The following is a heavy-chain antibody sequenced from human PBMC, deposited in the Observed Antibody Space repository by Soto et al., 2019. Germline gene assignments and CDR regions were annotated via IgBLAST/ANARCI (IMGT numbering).Heavy chain of an antibody. CDR3: AKDLLPNTVTTCGS. Sequence: QVQLVESGGGAVQPGRSLRLSCAASGFTFDSHGMHWVRQAPGKGLEWVAVISSDGKNKYYADSVKGRFTISRDNFNNLLYLQMSSLRAEDTAVYYCAKDLLPNTVTTCGSWGQGTGVTVSS. CDR2: ISSDGKNK. V-gene: IGHV3-30*18. D-gene: IGHD4-17*01. J-gene: IGHJ5*02. CDR1: GFTFDSHG.